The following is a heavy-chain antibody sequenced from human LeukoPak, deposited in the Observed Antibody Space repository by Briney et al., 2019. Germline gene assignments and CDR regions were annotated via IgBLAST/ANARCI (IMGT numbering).Heavy chain of an antibody. Sequence: KSSETLSLTCTVSGGSISSYYWSWTRQPPGKGLEWIGYIYYSGSTNYNPSLKSRVTISVDTSKNQFSLQLSSVTAADTAVYYCARGFGNFCSSTSCYGGPYYYGMVVWGQGTTVTVSS. D-gene: IGHD2-2*01. V-gene: IGHV4-59*01. CDR2: IYYSGST. CDR3: ARGFGNFCSSTSCYGGPYYYGMVV. CDR1: GGSISSYY. J-gene: IGHJ6*02.